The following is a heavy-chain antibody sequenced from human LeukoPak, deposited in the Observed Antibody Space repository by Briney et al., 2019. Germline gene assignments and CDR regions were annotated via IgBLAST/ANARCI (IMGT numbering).Heavy chain of an antibody. Sequence: GGSLRLSCAASGFTFSSFGMSWVRQAPGKGLEWVSAISSTGGTAYYADSVKGRFTISRDNSKNTLYLQMNSLRAEDTAVYYCAKSLSLSYYYYMDVWGKGTTVTISS. J-gene: IGHJ6*03. CDR2: ISSTGGTA. V-gene: IGHV3-23*01. CDR1: GFTFSSFG. CDR3: AKSLSLSYYYYMDV.